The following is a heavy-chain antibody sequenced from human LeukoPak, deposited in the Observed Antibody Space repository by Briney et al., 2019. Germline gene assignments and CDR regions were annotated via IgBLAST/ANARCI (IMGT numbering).Heavy chain of an antibody. Sequence: ASVKVSCKASGYTFTSYGISWVRQAPGQGLEWMGWISAYNGNTNYAQKLQGRVTMTTDTSTSTAYMGLRSLRSDDTAVYYCARGLIYDSSGYYPDYWGQGTLVTVSS. CDR1: GYTFTSYG. J-gene: IGHJ4*02. V-gene: IGHV1-18*01. D-gene: IGHD3-22*01. CDR2: ISAYNGNT. CDR3: ARGLIYDSSGYYPDY.